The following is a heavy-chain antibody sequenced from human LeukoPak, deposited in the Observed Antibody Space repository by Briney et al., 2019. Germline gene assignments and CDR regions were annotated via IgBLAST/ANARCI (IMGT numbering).Heavy chain of an antibody. V-gene: IGHV3-48*03. J-gene: IGHJ6*04. CDR3: AELGITMIGGV. Sequence: GGSLRLSCAVSGFTFSSYEMNWARQAPGKGLEWVSYISRSGSTIYYADSVKGRFTISRDNAKNSLYLQMNSLRAEDTAVYYCAELGITMIGGVWGKGTTVTISS. CDR2: ISRSGSTI. CDR1: GFTFSSYE. D-gene: IGHD3-10*02.